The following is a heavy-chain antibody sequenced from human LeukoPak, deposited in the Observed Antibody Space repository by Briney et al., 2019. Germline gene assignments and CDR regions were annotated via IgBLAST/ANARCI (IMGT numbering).Heavy chain of an antibody. Sequence: GGSLRLSCAASGFSVSSSFMTWVRQAPGKGLEWVSVIFSGGSTYYADSVKGRFTISRDNSKNTLYLQMNSLRAEDTAVYYCARDIVVVVAAYYYYYGMDVWGQGTTVTVSS. J-gene: IGHJ6*02. CDR1: GFSVSSSF. D-gene: IGHD2-15*01. V-gene: IGHV3-53*01. CDR2: IFSGGST. CDR3: ARDIVVVVAAYYYYYGMDV.